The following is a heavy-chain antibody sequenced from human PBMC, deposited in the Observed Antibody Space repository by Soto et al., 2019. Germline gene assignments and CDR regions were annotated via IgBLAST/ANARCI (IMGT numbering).Heavy chain of an antibody. J-gene: IGHJ4*02. CDR2: KWYDGSNK. CDR1: GFTFSSYG. Sequence: QVQLVESGGGVVQPGRSLRLSCAASGFTFSSYGMHWVRQAPGKGLEWVAVKWYDGSNKYYADSVKGRFTISRDNSKNTLYLQMNSLRAEDTAVYYCARDDGGWGWSSSFDYWGQGTLVTVSS. CDR3: ARDDGGWGWSSSFDY. D-gene: IGHD1-26*01. V-gene: IGHV3-33*01.